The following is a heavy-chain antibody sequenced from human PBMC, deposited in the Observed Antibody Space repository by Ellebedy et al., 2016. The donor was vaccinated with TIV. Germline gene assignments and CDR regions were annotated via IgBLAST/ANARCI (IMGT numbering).Heavy chain of an antibody. CDR2: ISNSGTAI. J-gene: IGHJ5*02. CDR3: ARDTRFIDHQHNWFDP. Sequence: GGSLRLSCAGSGFTFSRNAMSWIRQAPGKGLEWLSYISNSGTAIYYADSVKGRFTISRDNAKDSLYLQMNSLRADDTAIYFCARDTRFIDHQHNWFDPWGQGTLVTVSS. D-gene: IGHD1-26*01. V-gene: IGHV3-11*01. CDR1: GFTFSRNA.